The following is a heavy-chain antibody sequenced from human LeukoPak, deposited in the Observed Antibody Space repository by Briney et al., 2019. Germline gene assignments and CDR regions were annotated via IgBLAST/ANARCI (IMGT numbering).Heavy chain of an antibody. V-gene: IGHV3-7*03. CDR1: AFIFSGHW. D-gene: IGHD1-26*01. J-gene: IGHJ4*02. CDR3: ARDRTRQWELLRNFDY. Sequence: PGGSLRLSCEGSAFIFSGHWMNWVRQTPGKGLEWVASIKEDGSERQYVDSVKGRFSISRDNTKGSRFLQLNSLRAEDTAVYYCARDRTRQWELLRNFDYWGQGTLVTVSS. CDR2: IKEDGSER.